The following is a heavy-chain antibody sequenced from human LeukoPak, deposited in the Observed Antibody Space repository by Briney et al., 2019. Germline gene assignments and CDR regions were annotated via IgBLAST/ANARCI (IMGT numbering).Heavy chain of an antibody. CDR1: GGTFSSYA. Sequence: GASVKVSCKASGGTFSSYAISWVRQAPGQGLEWMGGIIPIFATANYAQKFQGRVTITADKSTSTAYMELSSLRSEDTAVYYCARGFQVAATPTLESDAFDIWGQGTVVSVSS. J-gene: IGHJ3*02. CDR3: ARGFQVAATPTLESDAFDI. D-gene: IGHD2-15*01. CDR2: IIPIFATA. V-gene: IGHV1-69*06.